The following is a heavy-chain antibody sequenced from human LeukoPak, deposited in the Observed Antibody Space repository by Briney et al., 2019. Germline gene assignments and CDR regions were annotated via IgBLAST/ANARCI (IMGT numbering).Heavy chain of an antibody. Sequence: SETLSLTCTVSGGSISSSSYYWGWIRQPPGKGLEWIGSIYYSGSTYYNPSLKSRVTISVDTSKNQFSLKLSSVTAADTAEYYCARLLDYGGNSVAFDIWGQGTMVTVSS. D-gene: IGHD4-23*01. J-gene: IGHJ3*02. CDR3: ARLLDYGGNSVAFDI. V-gene: IGHV4-39*01. CDR1: GGSISSSSYY. CDR2: IYYSGST.